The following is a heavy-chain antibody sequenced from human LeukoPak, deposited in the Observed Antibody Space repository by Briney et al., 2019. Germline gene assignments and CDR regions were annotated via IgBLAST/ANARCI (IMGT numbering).Heavy chain of an antibody. CDR3: ARRNGQDIVATFRRRYYFDY. Sequence: SETLSLTCTVSGGSISSYYWSWIRQPPGKGLEWIGYIYYSGSTNYNPSLKSRVTISVDTSKNQFSLKLSSVTAADTAVYYCARRNGQDIVATFRRRYYFDYWGQGTLVTVSS. J-gene: IGHJ4*02. CDR2: IYYSGST. D-gene: IGHD5-12*01. CDR1: GGSISSYY. V-gene: IGHV4-59*12.